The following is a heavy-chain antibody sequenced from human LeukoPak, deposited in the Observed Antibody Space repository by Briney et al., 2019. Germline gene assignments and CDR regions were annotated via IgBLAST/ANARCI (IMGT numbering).Heavy chain of an antibody. J-gene: IGHJ6*03. CDR1: GFTFCNYG. V-gene: IGHV3-30*02. CDR2: IRYDGSNK. CDR3: AKDKERESDFYYYMDV. Sequence: GGSLRLSCAASGFTFCNYGMHWVRQAPGKGLEWVAFIRYDGSNKYYADSVKGRFTISRDNSKNTLYLQMNSLRAEDTAVYYCAKDKERESDFYYYMDVWGKGTTVTVSS.